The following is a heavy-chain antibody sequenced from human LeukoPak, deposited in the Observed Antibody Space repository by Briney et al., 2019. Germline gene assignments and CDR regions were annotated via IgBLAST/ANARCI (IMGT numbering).Heavy chain of an antibody. D-gene: IGHD3-16*01. CDR3: ARDQNLVSWGLDYFDY. CDR2: IWQEGSEK. Sequence: GGSLRLSCTASGFTFSSHWMSWVRPAPGKGLEWVANIWQEGSEKYYVDSVKARFTISRDNAKNSLYLQMNSLRVDDTAVYYCARDQNLVSWGLDYFDYWGQGTLVTVSS. J-gene: IGHJ4*02. CDR1: GFTFSSHW. V-gene: IGHV3-7*01.